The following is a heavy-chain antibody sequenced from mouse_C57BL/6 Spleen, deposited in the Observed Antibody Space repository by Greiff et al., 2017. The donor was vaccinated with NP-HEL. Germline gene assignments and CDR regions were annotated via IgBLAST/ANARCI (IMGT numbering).Heavy chain of an antibody. Sequence: QVQLQQPGAELVKPGASVKLSCKASGYTFTSYWMHWVKQRPGQGLEWIGMIHPNSGSTNYNEKFKSKATLTVDKSSSTAYMQLSSLTSEDSAVYYWARRDYDYDEDYWGQGTTLTVSS. CDR3: ARRDYDYDEDY. V-gene: IGHV1-64*01. D-gene: IGHD2-4*01. CDR1: GYTFTSYW. CDR2: IHPNSGST. J-gene: IGHJ2*01.